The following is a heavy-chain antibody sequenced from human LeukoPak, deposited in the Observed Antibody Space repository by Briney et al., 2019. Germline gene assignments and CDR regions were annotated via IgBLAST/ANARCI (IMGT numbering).Heavy chain of an antibody. CDR2: ISAYNGNT. J-gene: IGHJ4*02. CDR1: GYTFTSYG. D-gene: IGHD2-8*01. V-gene: IGHV1-18*01. Sequence: ASVKVSCKASGYTFTSYGISWVRQAPGQGLEWMGWISAYNGNTNNAQKLQGRVTMTTDTSTSTAYMELRSLRSDDTAVYYCARSPRGQMLGTNFDYWGQGTLVTVSS. CDR3: ARSPRGQMLGTNFDY.